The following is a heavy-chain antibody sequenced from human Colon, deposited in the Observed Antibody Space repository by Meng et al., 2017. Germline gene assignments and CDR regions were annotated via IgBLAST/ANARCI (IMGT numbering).Heavy chain of an antibody. D-gene: IGHD4-17*01. CDR3: ARVNGDFDEAWFDP. CDR2: IYYTGNT. Sequence: QVQLQESGPGLVRPSETLSLTFTASGASVSSDSHYWSWIRQSPGKGLEWIGYIYYTGNTNYNPSLASRVSMSLDTSKNHFSLHLTSVTAADTAIYYCARVNGDFDEAWFDPWGQGTLVTVSS. J-gene: IGHJ5*02. CDR1: GASVSSDSHY. V-gene: IGHV4-61*03.